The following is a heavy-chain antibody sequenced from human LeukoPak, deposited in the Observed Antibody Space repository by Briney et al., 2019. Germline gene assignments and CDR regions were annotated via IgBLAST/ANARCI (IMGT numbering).Heavy chain of an antibody. Sequence: GGSLRLSCAASGFTFSSYWMSWVRQAPGKGLEWVATIKQDGSEKYYVDSVKGRFTISRDNAKNSLYLQMNSLRAEDTAVYYCARDRPASSPRQGRFDYWGQGTLVTVSS. J-gene: IGHJ4*02. CDR3: ARDRPASSPRQGRFDY. CDR2: IKQDGSEK. CDR1: GFTFSSYW. V-gene: IGHV3-7*01. D-gene: IGHD6-6*01.